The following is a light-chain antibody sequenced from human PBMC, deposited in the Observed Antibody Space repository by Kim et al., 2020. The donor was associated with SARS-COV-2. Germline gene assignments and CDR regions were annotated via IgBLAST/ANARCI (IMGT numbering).Light chain of an antibody. V-gene: IGKV3-11*01. CDR1: QSLESY. Sequence: EIVLTQSPATLSLSPGERATLSCRASQSLESYLVWFQQKPDQAPRLLMYDVSKRATGIPARFSGSGSGTDFTLTISSLEPEDFAVYYCQQRSYWPRTFGQGTKVDIK. J-gene: IGKJ1*01. CDR3: QQRSYWPRT. CDR2: DVS.